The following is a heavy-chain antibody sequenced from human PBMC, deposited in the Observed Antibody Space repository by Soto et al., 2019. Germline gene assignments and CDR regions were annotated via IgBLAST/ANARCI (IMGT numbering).Heavy chain of an antibody. CDR2: IIPIFGTA. CDR1: GGTFSSYA. Sequence: QVQLVQSGAEVKKPGSSVKVSCKASGGTFSSYAISWVRQAPGQGLEWMGGIIPIFGTANYAQKFQGRVTITADESTSTAYMELSSLRSEDTAVYYCARDGGSSGYLQQTGRHYYYGMDVWGQGTTVTVSS. J-gene: IGHJ6*02. CDR3: ARDGGSSGYLQQTGRHYYYGMDV. D-gene: IGHD6-13*01. V-gene: IGHV1-69*12.